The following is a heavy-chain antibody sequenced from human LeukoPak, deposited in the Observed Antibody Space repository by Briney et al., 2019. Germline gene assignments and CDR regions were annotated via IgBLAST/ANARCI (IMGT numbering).Heavy chain of an antibody. Sequence: ASVKVSCKASGYTFTGYYMHWVRQARGQGLEWMGWINPNSGGTNYAQKFQGRVTMTRDTSISTAYMELSRLRSDDTAVYYCARVGGVGPSYLFDYWGQGTLVTVSS. V-gene: IGHV1-2*02. CDR2: INPNSGGT. CDR3: ARVGGVGPSYLFDY. D-gene: IGHD3-16*01. CDR1: GYTFTGYY. J-gene: IGHJ4*02.